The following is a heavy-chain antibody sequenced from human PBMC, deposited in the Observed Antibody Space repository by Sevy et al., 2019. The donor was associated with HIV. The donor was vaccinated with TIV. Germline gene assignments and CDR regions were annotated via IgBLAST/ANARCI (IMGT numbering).Heavy chain of an antibody. V-gene: IGHV3-13*01. CDR2: IGTLFDT. CDR3: TRGLRIHPPYPFNI. Sequence: GGSLRLSCAASGFTFSSYDFHWVRLAAGEGLEWVSTIGTLFDTYYPDSLEGRFTISRDNAKNSFFLQMNNLRAGDTAIYSCTRGLRIHPPYPFNIWGKGTRVTVSS. D-gene: IGHD5-18*01. CDR1: GFTFSSYD. J-gene: IGHJ3*02.